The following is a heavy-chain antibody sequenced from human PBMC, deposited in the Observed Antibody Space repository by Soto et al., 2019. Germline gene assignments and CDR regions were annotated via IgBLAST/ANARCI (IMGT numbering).Heavy chain of an antibody. D-gene: IGHD6-13*01. J-gene: IGHJ5*02. CDR3: ARHHGPTPAENGFDH. V-gene: IGHV1-18*01. CDR1: GYTLFTYD. CDR2: ISTYSGDT. Sequence: QVHLVQSGVEVKTPGAPVKVSCQASGYTLFTYDISWVRQAPGQGLEWMGWISTYSGDTKYAQKFQGRVTMTTDTSTTTAYLELRSLRSADTAVSYCARHHGPTPAENGFDHWGQGTLVTVSS.